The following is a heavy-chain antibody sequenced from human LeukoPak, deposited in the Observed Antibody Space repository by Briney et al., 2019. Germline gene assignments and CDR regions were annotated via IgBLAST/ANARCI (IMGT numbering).Heavy chain of an antibody. Sequence: GGSLRLSCAASGFTFSSYSMNWVRQAPGKGLEWVSSISSSSSYIYYADSVKGRFTISRDNAKNSQYLQMDSLRAEDTAVYYCARALYSSSWSVDYWGQGTLVTVSS. V-gene: IGHV3-21*01. CDR1: GFTFSSYS. CDR2: ISSSSSYI. CDR3: ARALYSSSWSVDY. J-gene: IGHJ4*02. D-gene: IGHD6-13*01.